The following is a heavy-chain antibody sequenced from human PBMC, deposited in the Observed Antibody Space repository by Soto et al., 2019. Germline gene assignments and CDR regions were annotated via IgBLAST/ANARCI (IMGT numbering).Heavy chain of an antibody. V-gene: IGHV3-33*01. CDR1: GFTFSSYG. J-gene: IGHJ1*01. D-gene: IGHD6-19*01. CDR3: ARGPYSSGWYLVYQYFQH. CDR2: IWYDGSNK. Sequence: PGGSLRLSCAASGFTFSSYGMHWVRQAPGKGLEWVAVIWYDGSNKYYADSVKGRFTISRDNSKNTLYLQMNSLRAEDTAVYYCARGPYSSGWYLVYQYFQHWGQGTLVTVSS.